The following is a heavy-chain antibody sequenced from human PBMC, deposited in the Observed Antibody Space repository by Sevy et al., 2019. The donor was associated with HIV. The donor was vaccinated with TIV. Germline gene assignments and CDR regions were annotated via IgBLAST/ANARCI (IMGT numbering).Heavy chain of an antibody. V-gene: IGHV3-53*01. D-gene: IGHD6-19*01. CDR3: ARERSGAYERYFYGMDV. CDR2: IYSGGST. CDR1: GFNVNSNY. Sequence: GGSLRLSCAASGFNVNSNYMSWVRQAPGKGLEWVSVIYSGGSTDYAESVKGRFIISRDNSKNTVYLQMNSLRAEDTAVYYCARERSGAYERYFYGMDVWGQGTTVTVSS. J-gene: IGHJ6*02.